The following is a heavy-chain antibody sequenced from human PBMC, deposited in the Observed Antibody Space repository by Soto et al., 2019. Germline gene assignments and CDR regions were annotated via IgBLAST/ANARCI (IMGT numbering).Heavy chain of an antibody. Sequence: QVQLVESGGGVVQPGGSLRLSCAASGFTFSNSDMHWVRQAPGKGLEGVARISYAGLKESYGDSVKGRFAISRENSKNTLYLQMHSLRHEDTAIYYCAKADGDVDFSVYAMDVWGQGATVTVSS. J-gene: IGHJ6*02. D-gene: IGHD4-17*01. V-gene: IGHV3-30*18. CDR2: ISYAGLKE. CDR1: GFTFSNSD. CDR3: AKADGDVDFSVYAMDV.